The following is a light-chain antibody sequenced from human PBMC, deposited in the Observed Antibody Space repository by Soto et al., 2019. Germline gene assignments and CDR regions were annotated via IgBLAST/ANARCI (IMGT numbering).Light chain of an antibody. CDR1: QGIENA. Sequence: AIQMTESPSSLSASVGDRVTISRRSSQGIENALGWYPQKPGKPPKVPIYGASNLQSGVPPRFSGSGSGTDFALAISSLQPEDFAVYYCKQYGSSPPWTFGQGTKVDIK. J-gene: IGKJ1*01. V-gene: IGKV1-6*01. CDR2: GAS. CDR3: KQYGSSPPWT.